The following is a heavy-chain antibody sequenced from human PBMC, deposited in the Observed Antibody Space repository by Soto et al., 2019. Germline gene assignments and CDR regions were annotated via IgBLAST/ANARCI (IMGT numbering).Heavy chain of an antibody. D-gene: IGHD3-16*01. CDR1: GYTFTGYY. CDR3: AMVDVYVTPSPQDV. Sequence: GASVKVSCKASGYTFTGYYMHWVRQAPGQGLEWMGWINAYSGDTNYAQKIQGRVTMTTDTSTSTAYMELTSLRSNDTAIYYCAMVDVYVTPSPQDVWGQGTTVTVSS. J-gene: IGHJ6*02. CDR2: INAYSGDT. V-gene: IGHV1-18*04.